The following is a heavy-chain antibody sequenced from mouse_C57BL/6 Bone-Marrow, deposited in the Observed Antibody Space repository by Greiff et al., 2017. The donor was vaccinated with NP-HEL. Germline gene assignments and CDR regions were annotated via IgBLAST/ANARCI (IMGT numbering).Heavy chain of an antibody. Sequence: EVQLVESEGGLVQPGSSMKLSCTASGFTFSDYYMAWVRQVPEKGLEWVANINYDGISTYYLDSLKSRFIISRDNAKNILYLQMSSLKSEDTATYYCAREGGLRRRTYAMDYWGQGTSVTVSS. CDR2: INYDGIST. D-gene: IGHD2-4*01. CDR1: GFTFSDYY. J-gene: IGHJ4*01. CDR3: AREGGLRRRTYAMDY. V-gene: IGHV5-16*01.